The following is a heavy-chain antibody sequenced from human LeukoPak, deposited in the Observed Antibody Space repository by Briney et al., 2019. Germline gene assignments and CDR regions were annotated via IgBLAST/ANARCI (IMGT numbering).Heavy chain of an antibody. CDR3: ASPNTYYDFWSGHAFDI. V-gene: IGHV1-69*06. D-gene: IGHD3-3*01. J-gene: IGHJ3*02. CDR2: IIPIFGTA. CDR1: GGTFSSYA. Sequence: GASVKVSCKASGGTFSSYAISWVRQAPGQGLEWMGGIIPIFGTANYAQKFQGRVTITADKSTSTAYMELSSLRSEDTAVYYCASPNTYYDFWSGHAFDIWGQGTMVTVSS.